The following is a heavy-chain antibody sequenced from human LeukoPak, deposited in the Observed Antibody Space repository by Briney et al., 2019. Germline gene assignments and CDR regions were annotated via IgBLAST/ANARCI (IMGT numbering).Heavy chain of an antibody. Sequence: GASVTVSCKASGYTFTSYDINWVRQATGQGLEWMGWMNPNSGNTGYAQKFQGRVTITRNTSISTAYMELSSLRSEDTAVYYCARAPKGSYYSSTPFDYWGQGTLVTVSS. CDR3: ARAPKGSYYSSTPFDY. CDR2: MNPNSGNT. V-gene: IGHV1-8*03. CDR1: GYTFTSYD. D-gene: IGHD1-26*01. J-gene: IGHJ4*02.